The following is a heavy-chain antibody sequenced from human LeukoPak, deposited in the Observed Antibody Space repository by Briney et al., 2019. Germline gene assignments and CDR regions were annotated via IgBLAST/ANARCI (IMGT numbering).Heavy chain of an antibody. V-gene: IGHV3-7*01. D-gene: IGHD3-10*02. CDR1: GFTFSSFW. J-gene: IGHJ6*04. CDR3: AELGITMIGGV. Sequence: GGSLRLSCAASGFTFSSFWMTWVRQAPGKGLEWVANIKQDGSEKYYVDSVKGRFTISRDNAKNSLYLQMNSLRAEDTAVYYCAELGITMIGGVWGKGTTVTISS. CDR2: IKQDGSEK.